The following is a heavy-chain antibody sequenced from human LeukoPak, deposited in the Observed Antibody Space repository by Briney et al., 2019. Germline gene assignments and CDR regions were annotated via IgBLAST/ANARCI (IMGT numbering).Heavy chain of an antibody. V-gene: IGHV3-9*03. CDR3: AKDRVAVAGGIDY. CDR1: GLAFDDYA. D-gene: IGHD6-19*01. J-gene: IGHJ4*02. CDR2: ICWNSGSI. Sequence: PGGSLRLSCAPSGLAFDDYAMHWVRQAPGKGLVCVSRICWNSGSIGYADSVRGRFTIYRDHAENSLYVQENTVRAEHMGVFYCAKDRVAVAGGIDYWGQGTLVTVSS.